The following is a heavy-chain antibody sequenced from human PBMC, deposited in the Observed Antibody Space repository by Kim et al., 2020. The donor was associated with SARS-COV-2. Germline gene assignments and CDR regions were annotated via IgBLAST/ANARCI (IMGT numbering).Heavy chain of an antibody. D-gene: IGHD3-22*01. J-gene: IGHJ4*02. Sequence: SVKGRFTISRDNSKNTLYLQMNSLRAEDTAVYYCARDDDSSGYYYGPGIYWGQGTLVTVSS. V-gene: IGHV3-30*01. CDR3: ARDDDSSGYYYGPGIY.